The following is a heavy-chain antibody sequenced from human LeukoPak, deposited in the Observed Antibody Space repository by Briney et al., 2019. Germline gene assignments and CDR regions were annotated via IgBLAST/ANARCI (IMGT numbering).Heavy chain of an antibody. V-gene: IGHV3-21*01. CDR3: AREKRTRDAFDI. D-gene: IGHD1-7*01. J-gene: IGHJ3*02. Sequence: PGGSLRLSCAASGFTFSSYSMNWVRQAPGKGLEWVSSISSSSSYIYYADSVKGRFTISRDNAKNSLYLQMNSLRAEDTAVYYCAREKRTRDAFDIWGQGTMVTVSS. CDR1: GFTFSSYS. CDR2: ISSSSSYI.